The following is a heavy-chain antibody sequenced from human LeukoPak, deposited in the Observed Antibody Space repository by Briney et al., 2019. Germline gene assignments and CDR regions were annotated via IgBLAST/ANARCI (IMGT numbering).Heavy chain of an antibody. J-gene: IGHJ4*02. CDR2: ISSSGSTI. V-gene: IGHV3-48*03. Sequence: GGSLRLSCAASGFTFSSYEMNWVRQAPGKGLEWVSYISSSGSTIYYADSVKGRFTISRDNAKNSLYLQMNSLRAEDTAVYYCARVGGSYHCYFDYWGQGTLVTVSS. D-gene: IGHD1-26*01. CDR3: ARVGGSYHCYFDY. CDR1: GFTFSSYE.